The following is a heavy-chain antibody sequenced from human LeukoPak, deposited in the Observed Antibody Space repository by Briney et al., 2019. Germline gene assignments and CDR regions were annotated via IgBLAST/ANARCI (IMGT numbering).Heavy chain of an antibody. V-gene: IGHV4-34*01. CDR1: GGSFSGYY. CDR3: ARGPVLSYFDY. D-gene: IGHD6-6*01. Sequence: PSQTLSLTCAVYGGSFSGYYWSWIRQPPGKGLEWLGEINHSGSTNYNPSLKSRVTISVDTSKNQFSLKLSSVTAADTAVYYCARGPVLSYFDYWGQGTLVTVSS. J-gene: IGHJ4*02. CDR2: INHSGST.